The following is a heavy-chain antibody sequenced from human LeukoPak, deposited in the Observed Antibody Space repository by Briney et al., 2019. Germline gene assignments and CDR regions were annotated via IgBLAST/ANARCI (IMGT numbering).Heavy chain of an antibody. J-gene: IGHJ5*02. CDR2: IWYDGSYK. D-gene: IGHD6-13*01. Sequence: PGRSLRLSCAASGFTFSNYGMHWVRQAPGKGLEWVAVIWYDGSYKSYADSVKGRFTISRDNSKNTLFLQMNSLRADDTAVYYCARDTLIAAPKTGTITRIGWFDPWGQGTLVTVSS. V-gene: IGHV3-33*01. CDR3: ARDTLIAAPKTGTITRIGWFDP. CDR1: GFTFSNYG.